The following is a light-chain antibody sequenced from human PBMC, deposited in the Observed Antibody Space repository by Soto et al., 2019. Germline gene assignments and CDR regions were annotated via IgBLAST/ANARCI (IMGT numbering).Light chain of an antibody. CDR2: EVN. Sequence: QSALAQPASVSGSPEQSITISCTGASSDVGGYNYVSWYQQHPGKAPKLMIYEVNNRPSGVSNRFSGSKSGNTASLTISGLQADDEADYYCSSYTSSSTLVFGTGTKLTVL. J-gene: IGLJ1*01. CDR3: SSYTSSSTLV. CDR1: SSDVGGYNY. V-gene: IGLV2-14*01.